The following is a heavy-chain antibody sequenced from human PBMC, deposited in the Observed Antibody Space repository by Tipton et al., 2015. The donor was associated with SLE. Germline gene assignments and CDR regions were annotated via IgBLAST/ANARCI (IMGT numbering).Heavy chain of an antibody. V-gene: IGHV4-4*07. J-gene: IGHJ3*02. CDR2: IYSSGSP. Sequence: LRLSCTVSGGSIRGFYWSWIRQPDGKGLEWIGRIYSSGSPNYNPSLKSRVTMSVDTSKNQFSLKLSSVTAADTAVYFCARPIVGVAAFHIWGPGTMVTVSS. D-gene: IGHD1-26*01. CDR1: GGSIRGFY. CDR3: ARPIVGVAAFHI.